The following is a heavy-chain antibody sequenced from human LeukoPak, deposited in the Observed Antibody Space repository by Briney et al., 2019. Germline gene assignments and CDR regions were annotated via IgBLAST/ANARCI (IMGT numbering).Heavy chain of an antibody. CDR1: SGSISRYY. J-gene: IGHJ4*02. Sequence: SETLSLTCTISSGSISRYYWSWIRQPPGKGLEWIGEIYHSGSTNYNPSLKSRVTISVDKSKNQFSLKLSSVTAADTAVYYCARDSQQLAFDYWGQGTLVTVSS. CDR2: IYHSGST. V-gene: IGHV4-59*12. D-gene: IGHD6-13*01. CDR3: ARDSQQLAFDY.